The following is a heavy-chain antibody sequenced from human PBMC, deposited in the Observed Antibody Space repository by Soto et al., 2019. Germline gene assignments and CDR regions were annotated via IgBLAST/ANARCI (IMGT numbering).Heavy chain of an antibody. CDR3: TRAQFLVGDH. CDR1: GYTFTSYA. J-gene: IGHJ4*02. V-gene: IGHV3-73*01. CDR2: IRSKANSYAT. D-gene: IGHD2-2*01. Sequence: GASVKVSCKASGYTFTSYAMHWVRQASGKGLEKVGRIRSKANSYATAYAASVKGRFTISRDDSKNTAYLQMNSLKTEDTAVYYCTRAQFLVGDHWGQGTLVTVS.